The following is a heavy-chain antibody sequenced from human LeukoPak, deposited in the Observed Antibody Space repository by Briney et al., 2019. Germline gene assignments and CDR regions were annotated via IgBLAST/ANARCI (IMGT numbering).Heavy chain of an antibody. J-gene: IGHJ4*02. Sequence: ASVKVSCKASGYTFTSYGFSWVRQAPGQGLEWMGWISTYYGNTNYAQKLQDKVTMTTDTSTSTAYMELTSLRSDDTAVYYCARVYSTNYYGSGDRPFLFDYWGQGTVVTVSS. CDR3: ARVYSTNYYGSGDRPFLFDY. V-gene: IGHV1-18*01. CDR1: GYTFTSYG. CDR2: ISTYYGNT. D-gene: IGHD3-10*01.